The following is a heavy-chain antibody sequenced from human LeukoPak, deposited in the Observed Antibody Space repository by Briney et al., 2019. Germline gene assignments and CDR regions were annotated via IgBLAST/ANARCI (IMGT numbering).Heavy chain of an antibody. Sequence: GESLKISCQGSGYSFTSYWIGWVRQMPGKGLEWMGIISPADSRTTYSPSFQGQVTISADKSFSTAYLQWRSLKASDTAMYYCARQTSGPRPFDYWGQGTLVTVSS. CDR3: ARQTSGPRPFDY. D-gene: IGHD6-25*01. CDR2: ISPADSRT. J-gene: IGHJ4*02. V-gene: IGHV5-51*01. CDR1: GYSFTSYW.